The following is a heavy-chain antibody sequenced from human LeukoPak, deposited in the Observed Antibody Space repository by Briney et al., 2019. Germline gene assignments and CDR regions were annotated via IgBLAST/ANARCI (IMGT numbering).Heavy chain of an antibody. Sequence: PSETLSLTCTVSGGSISSYYWSWIRQPPGKGLEWIGEINHSGSTNYNPSLKSRVTISVDTSKNQFSLKLSSVTAADTAVYYCARHWGIAAAYWGQGTLVTVSS. V-gene: IGHV4-34*01. J-gene: IGHJ4*02. CDR3: ARHWGIAAAY. CDR2: INHSGST. D-gene: IGHD6-13*01. CDR1: GGSISSYY.